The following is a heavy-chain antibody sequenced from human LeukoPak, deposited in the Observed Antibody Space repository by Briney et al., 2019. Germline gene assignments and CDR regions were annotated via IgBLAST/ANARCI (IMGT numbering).Heavy chain of an antibody. Sequence: PSQTLCLTCTVSGGSISRGGYYWSWIRQHPGNGLEWIGYIYYSESTYYSPSLKSRVTISVDTSKNQFSLKLSSVTAADTAVYYCARDARRGADGFDYWGQGTLVTVSS. V-gene: IGHV4-31*03. CDR1: GGSISRGGYY. J-gene: IGHJ4*02. D-gene: IGHD5-24*01. CDR3: ARDARRGADGFDY. CDR2: IYYSEST.